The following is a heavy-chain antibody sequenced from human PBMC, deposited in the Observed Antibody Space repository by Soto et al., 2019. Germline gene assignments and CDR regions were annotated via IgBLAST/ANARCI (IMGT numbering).Heavy chain of an antibody. V-gene: IGHV3-23*01. CDR1: GFTFSSYA. D-gene: IGHD6-6*01. Sequence: GGSLRLSCAASGFTFSSYAMSWVRQAPGKGLEWVSAISGSGGSTYYADSVKGRFTISGDNSKNTLYLQMNSLRAEDTAVYYCAKEKGIAARYYYYYGMDVWGQGTTVTVSS. J-gene: IGHJ6*02. CDR2: ISGSGGST. CDR3: AKEKGIAARYYYYYGMDV.